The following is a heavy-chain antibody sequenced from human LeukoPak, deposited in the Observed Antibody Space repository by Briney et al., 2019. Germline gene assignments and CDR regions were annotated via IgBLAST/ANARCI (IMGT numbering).Heavy chain of an antibody. CDR2: ITPFNGNT. CDR3: ALGYCTNGVCYHNWFDP. CDR1: GYTFTYRY. D-gene: IGHD2-8*01. V-gene: IGHV1-45*02. Sequence: SVKVSCKASGYTFTYRYLHWVRQAPGQALEWMGWITPFNGNTNYAQKFQDRVTITRDRSMSTAYTELSSLRSEDTAMYYCALGYCTNGVCYHNWFDPWGQGTLVTVSS. J-gene: IGHJ5*02.